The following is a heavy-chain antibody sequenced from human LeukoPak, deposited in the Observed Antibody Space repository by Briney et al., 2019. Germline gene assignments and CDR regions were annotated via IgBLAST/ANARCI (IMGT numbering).Heavy chain of an antibody. Sequence: RESGPALVKPTQTLTLTCTFSGFSLSTSGMCVSWIRQPPGKALEWLARIDWDDDKYYSTSLKTRLTISKDTSKNQVVLTMTNMDPVDTATYYCARTQPLRDYYDSSGPAWYYYGMDVWGQGTTVTVSS. CDR1: GFSLSTSGMC. J-gene: IGHJ6*02. V-gene: IGHV2-70*11. CDR3: ARTQPLRDYYDSSGPAWYYYGMDV. CDR2: IDWDDDK. D-gene: IGHD3-22*01.